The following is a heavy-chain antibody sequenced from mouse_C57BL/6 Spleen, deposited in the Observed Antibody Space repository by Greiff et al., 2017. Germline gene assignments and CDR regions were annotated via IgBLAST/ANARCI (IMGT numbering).Heavy chain of an antibody. D-gene: IGHD1-1*01. V-gene: IGHV1-53*01. CDR2: INPSNGGT. J-gene: IGHJ4*01. CDR1: GYTFTSYW. Sequence: VQLQQPGTELVKPGASVKLSCKASGYTFTSYWMHWVKQRPGQGLEWIGNINPSNGGTNYNEKFKSKATLTVDKSSSTAYMQLSSLTSEDSAVYYCARWEDDYYGSSHYARDYWGQGTSVTVSS. CDR3: ARWEDDYYGSSHYARDY.